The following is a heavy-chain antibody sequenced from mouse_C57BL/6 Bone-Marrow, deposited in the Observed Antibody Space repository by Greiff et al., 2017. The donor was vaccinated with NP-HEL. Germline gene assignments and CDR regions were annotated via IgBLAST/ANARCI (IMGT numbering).Heavy chain of an antibody. CDR1: GFNIKDDY. V-gene: IGHV14-4*01. Sequence: EVQLQQSGAELVRPGASVKLSCTASGFNIKDDYMHWVKQRPEQGLEWIGWIDPENGDTEYASKFQGKATITADTSSNTAYLQLSSLTSEDTAVYYCTTDDGSPYYFDYWGQGTTLTVSS. J-gene: IGHJ2*01. D-gene: IGHD1-1*01. CDR3: TTDDGSPYYFDY. CDR2: IDPENGDT.